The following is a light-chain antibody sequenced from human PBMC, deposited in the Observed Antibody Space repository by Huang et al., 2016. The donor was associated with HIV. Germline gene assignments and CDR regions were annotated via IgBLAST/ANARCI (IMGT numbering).Light chain of an antibody. V-gene: IGKV3-15*01. Sequence: ERVMTQSPATLSVSLGETATLSCRARQYVRSNLAWYQQKPGQAPRLLIYGASTRVTDIPARFSGNGSGIEFTLTISTLQSEDFAVYYCQQYNNWPRTFGQGTKLEIK. CDR2: GAS. CDR3: QQYNNWPRT. J-gene: IGKJ2*01. CDR1: QYVRSN.